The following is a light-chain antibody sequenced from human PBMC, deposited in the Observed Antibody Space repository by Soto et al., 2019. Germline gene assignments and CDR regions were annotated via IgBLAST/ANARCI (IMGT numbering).Light chain of an antibody. V-gene: IGKV3-20*01. CDR3: QQYGSSRT. J-gene: IGKJ1*01. Sequence: EIVLTTSPGTLSLSPGERATLSCRASQNVSSSYLAWYQQKPGQAPRLLIYGASSRATGIPDRFSGSGSGTDFTLTNRRLEHEDFAEYYCQQYGSSRTFGQGTKVEIK. CDR1: QNVSSSY. CDR2: GAS.